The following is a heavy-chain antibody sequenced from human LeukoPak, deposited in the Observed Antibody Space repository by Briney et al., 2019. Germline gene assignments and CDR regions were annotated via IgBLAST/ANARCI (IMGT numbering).Heavy chain of an antibody. Sequence: GPLSLSCAASGFTFNYYGLNWVRQAPGKGLEWVSHISSSGSAKYYADPVKGRFTISRDNAKNSLYLQMDSLRDEDTAVFYCASGSGHWGQGTLVTVSS. D-gene: IGHD2-2*03. J-gene: IGHJ4*02. V-gene: IGHV3-48*02. CDR1: GFTFNYYG. CDR2: ISSSGSAK. CDR3: ASGSGH.